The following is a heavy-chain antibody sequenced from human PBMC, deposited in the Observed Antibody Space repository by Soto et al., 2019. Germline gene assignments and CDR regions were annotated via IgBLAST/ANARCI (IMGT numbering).Heavy chain of an antibody. J-gene: IGHJ5*02. CDR2: IYYSGST. CDR1: GGSISSGGYY. Sequence: SETLSLTCTVSGGSISSGGYYWSWIRQHPGKGLEWIGYIYYSGSTYYNPSLKSRVTISVDTSKNQFSLKLSSVTAADTAVYYCAGQGNYYDSSGSWGWFDPWGQGTLVTVSS. D-gene: IGHD3-22*01. CDR3: AGQGNYYDSSGSWGWFDP. V-gene: IGHV4-31*03.